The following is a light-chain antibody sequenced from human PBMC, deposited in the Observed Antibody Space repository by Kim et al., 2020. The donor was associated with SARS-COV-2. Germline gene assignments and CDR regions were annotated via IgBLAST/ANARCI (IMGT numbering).Light chain of an antibody. CDR3: QQYAYWRA. CDR1: QSISRI. V-gene: IGKV3-15*01. J-gene: IGKJ5*01. CDR2: GAS. Sequence: PGAKATHSCRARQSISRILAGYQQKPGQAPSVLIYGASARATCIPARFSVRGSGTEFTLTISNLQSEDFAVYYCQQYAYWRAFGQGTRLEIK.